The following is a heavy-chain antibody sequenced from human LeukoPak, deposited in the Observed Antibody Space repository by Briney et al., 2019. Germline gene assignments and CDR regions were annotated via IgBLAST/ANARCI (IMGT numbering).Heavy chain of an antibody. CDR3: ARDRGESQGEDYFDY. D-gene: IGHD3-10*01. V-gene: IGHV3-21*01. CDR1: GFTFCSYS. CDR2: ISSSSSYI. Sequence: GGSLRLSCAASGFTFCSYSMNWARQAPGKGLEWVSSISSSSSYIYYADSVKGRFTISRDNAKNSLYLQMNSLRAEDTAVYYCARDRGESQGEDYFDYWGQGTLVTVSS. J-gene: IGHJ4*02.